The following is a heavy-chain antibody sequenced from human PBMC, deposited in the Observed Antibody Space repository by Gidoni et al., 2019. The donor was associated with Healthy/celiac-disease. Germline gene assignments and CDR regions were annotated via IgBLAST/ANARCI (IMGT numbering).Heavy chain of an antibody. V-gene: IGHV3-21*01. J-gene: IGHJ6*02. CDR2: ISSSSSYI. D-gene: IGHD2-2*01. CDR1: GFTFSSYS. CDR3: ARDGAGDCSSTSCYWSYYYYGMDV. Sequence: EVQLVESGGGLVKPGGSLRLSCAASGFTFSSYSMNWVRQAPGKGLEWVSSISSSSSYIYYADSVKGRFTISRDNAKNSLYLQMNSLRAEDTAVYYCARDGAGDCSSTSCYWSYYYYGMDVWGQGTTVTVSS.